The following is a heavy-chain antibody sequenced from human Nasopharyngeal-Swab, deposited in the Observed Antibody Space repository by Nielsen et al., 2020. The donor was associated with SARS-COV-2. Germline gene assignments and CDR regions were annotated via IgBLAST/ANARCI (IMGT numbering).Heavy chain of an antibody. J-gene: IGHJ5*02. CDR2: INDYNGNT. Sequence: ASVKVSCKASGYTFTSYGISWVREAPGQGLEWMGWINDYNGNTNYAQKLQGRVTMTTDTSTSTVYMELRSLRSDDTAVYYCARDRGSWFDPWGQGTLVTVSS. CDR1: GYTFTSYG. CDR3: ARDRGSWFDP. D-gene: IGHD2-15*01. V-gene: IGHV1-18*01.